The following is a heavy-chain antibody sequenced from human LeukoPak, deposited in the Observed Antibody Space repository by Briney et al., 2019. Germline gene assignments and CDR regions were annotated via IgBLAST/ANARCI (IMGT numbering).Heavy chain of an antibody. CDR3: AKAYSSGIVYYMDV. J-gene: IGHJ6*03. D-gene: IGHD6-19*01. V-gene: IGHV3-9*03. Sequence: PGGSLRLSCAASGFTFSSYSMNWVRQAPGKGLEWVSGISWNSGSIGYADSVKGRFTISRDNAKNSLYLQMNSLRAEDMALYYCAKAYSSGIVYYMDVWGKGTTVTVSS. CDR2: ISWNSGSI. CDR1: GFTFSSYS.